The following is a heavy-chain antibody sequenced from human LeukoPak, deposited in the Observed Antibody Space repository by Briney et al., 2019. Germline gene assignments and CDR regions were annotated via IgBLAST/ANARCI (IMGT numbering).Heavy chain of an antibody. CDR3: SRWGWGSGLDV. J-gene: IGHJ6*04. D-gene: IGHD6-25*01. V-gene: IGHV4-59*01. CDR1: GGSISSYY. Sequence: SETLSLTCTVSGGSISSYYWSWIRQPPGKGLEWIGYIYYSGSTNYNPSLKSRVTISVDTSKNQFSLKLSSVTAADTAVYYCSRWGWGSGLDVWGKGTTVTVSS. CDR2: IYYSGST.